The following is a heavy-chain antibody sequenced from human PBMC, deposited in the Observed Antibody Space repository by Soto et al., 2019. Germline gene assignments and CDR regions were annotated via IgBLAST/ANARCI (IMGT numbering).Heavy chain of an antibody. Sequence: ETLSLTWTVSGGPISSSRHYWGWIRQPPGKGLEWIGSIFYSGSTNYNPSLKSRVTISVDTSKNQFSLKLSSVTAADTAVYYCARRWGSAADYWGQGTLVT. J-gene: IGHJ4*02. D-gene: IGHD2-15*01. CDR1: GGPISSSRHY. CDR3: ARRWGSAADY. V-gene: IGHV4-39*07. CDR2: IFYSGST.